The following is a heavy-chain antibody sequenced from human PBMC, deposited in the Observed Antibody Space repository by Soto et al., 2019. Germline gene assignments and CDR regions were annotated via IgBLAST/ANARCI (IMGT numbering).Heavy chain of an antibody. Sequence: QVQLVESGGGVVQPGRSLRLSCAASGFTFSSYGMHWVRQAPGKGLEWVAVISYDGSNKYYADSVKGRFTISRDNSKNTLYLQMNSLRAEDTAVYYCAKDPRTMVRGVDYYYYGMDVWGQGTTVTVSS. CDR1: GFTFSSYG. CDR3: AKDPRTMVRGVDYYYYGMDV. J-gene: IGHJ6*02. D-gene: IGHD3-10*01. CDR2: ISYDGSNK. V-gene: IGHV3-30*18.